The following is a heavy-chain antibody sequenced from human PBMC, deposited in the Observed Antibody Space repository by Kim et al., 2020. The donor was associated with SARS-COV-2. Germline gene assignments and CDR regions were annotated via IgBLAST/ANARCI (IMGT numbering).Heavy chain of an antibody. D-gene: IGHD1-1*01. Sequence: SVQGRFTISRDDSKNTAYLQMNSLKTEDTAVYFCTRVPGTPLAFWDAFDIWGQGTMVTVSS. CDR3: TRVPGTPLAFWDAFDI. J-gene: IGHJ3*02. V-gene: IGHV3-73*01.